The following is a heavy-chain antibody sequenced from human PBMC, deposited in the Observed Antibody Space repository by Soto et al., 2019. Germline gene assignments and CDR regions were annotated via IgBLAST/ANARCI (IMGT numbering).Heavy chain of an antibody. CDR2: ISYDGSNK. CDR1: GFTFSSYG. Sequence: QVQLVESGGGVVQPGRFLRLSCAASGFTFSSYGMHWVRQAPGKGLEWVAVISYDGSNKYYADSVKGRFTISRDNSKNTLYLQMNSLRAEDTAVYYCAKDRTAAVVAAAFDYWGQGTLVTVSS. CDR3: AKDRTAAVVAAAFDY. D-gene: IGHD2-15*01. V-gene: IGHV3-30*18. J-gene: IGHJ4*02.